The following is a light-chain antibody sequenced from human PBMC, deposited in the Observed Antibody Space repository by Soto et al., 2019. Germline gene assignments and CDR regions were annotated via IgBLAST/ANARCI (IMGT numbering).Light chain of an antibody. Sequence: LTRFPSSVPASVGDSVTITCGASQGITSYLAWYQQKPGKAPNLLIYGASTLQSGVPSRFSGSGSGTDFTLTINSLQAEDFATYYCQHTRSYPSTFGGGTKVDSK. CDR1: QGITSY. CDR2: GAS. CDR3: QHTRSYPST. J-gene: IGKJ4*01. V-gene: IGKV1-9*01.